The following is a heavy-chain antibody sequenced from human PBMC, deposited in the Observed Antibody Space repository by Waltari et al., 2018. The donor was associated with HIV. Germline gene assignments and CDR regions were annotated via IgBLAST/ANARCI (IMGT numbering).Heavy chain of an antibody. CDR2: ISNDGSSK. D-gene: IGHD3-22*01. Sequence: QVQMVESGGGVVQSGRSRRLYCEASGFPFSSFGLHWVRQAPGKGLEWVAVISNDGSSKYYADSVKGRFTISRDNSKNTLYLHMNSLRAEDTAVYYCASPFYSDSTTYYYGLDYWGQGTLVTVSS. J-gene: IGHJ4*02. CDR1: GFPFSSFG. CDR3: ASPFYSDSTTYYYGLDY. V-gene: IGHV3-30-3*01.